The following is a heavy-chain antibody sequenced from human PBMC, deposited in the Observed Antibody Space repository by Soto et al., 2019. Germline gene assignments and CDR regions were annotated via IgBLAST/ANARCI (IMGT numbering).Heavy chain of an antibody. J-gene: IGHJ4*02. CDR1: GGSINSGGFY. CDR2: IYYSGST. V-gene: IGHV4-31*03. D-gene: IGHD3-22*01. CDR3: GRAPFFYYDNTGYYHFDY. Sequence: SETLSLTCTVSGGSINSGGFYWSWIRQHPGKGLEWIGYIYYSGSTYYNPSLKSRVIISVDTSKNQFSLRLRSVTAADTAVYYCGRAPFFYYDNTGYYHFDYGARGPLVT.